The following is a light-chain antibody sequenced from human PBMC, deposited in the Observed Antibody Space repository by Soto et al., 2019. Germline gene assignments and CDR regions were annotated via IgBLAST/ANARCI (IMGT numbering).Light chain of an antibody. CDR1: SGDIGSYNF. Sequence: QSVLTQPASVSGSPGQSITISCSGTSGDIGSYNFVSWYQQHPGKAPKLMIFDVSNRPSGVSNRFSGSKSGNTASLTISGLQAEDEADYYCTSFTTAYIHVIGTGTQLTVL. J-gene: IGLJ1*01. CDR2: DVS. CDR3: TSFTTAYIHV. V-gene: IGLV2-14*03.